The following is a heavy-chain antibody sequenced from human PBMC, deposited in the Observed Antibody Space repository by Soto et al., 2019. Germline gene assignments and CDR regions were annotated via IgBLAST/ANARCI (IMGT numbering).Heavy chain of an antibody. CDR2: IYHSGST. Sequence: SETLSLTCAVSGGSISSSNWWSWVRQPPGKGLEWIGEIYHSGSTNYNPSLKSRVTISVDKSKNQFSLKLSSVTAADTAVYYCARVRPRGAGEDFMVRGVGWFDPWGQGTLVTVSS. CDR3: ARVRPRGAGEDFMVRGVGWFDP. D-gene: IGHD3-10*01. J-gene: IGHJ5*02. CDR1: GGSISSSNW. V-gene: IGHV4-4*02.